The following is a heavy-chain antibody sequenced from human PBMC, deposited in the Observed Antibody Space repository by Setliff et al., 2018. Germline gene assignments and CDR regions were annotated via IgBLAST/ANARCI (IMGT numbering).Heavy chain of an antibody. D-gene: IGHD1-26*01. CDR1: GSSISANHY. J-gene: IGHJ4*02. Sequence: SETLSLTCAVSGSSISANHYWGWVRQPPGKGLEWIGSMSYGGHTYYKPSLNSRATIFADTSKNSFSLKLTSVTAEDTAMYYCAKDRSGSYKYFFDHWGQGTLVTVSS. CDR3: AKDRSGSYKYFFDH. V-gene: IGHV4-39*02. CDR2: MSYGGHT.